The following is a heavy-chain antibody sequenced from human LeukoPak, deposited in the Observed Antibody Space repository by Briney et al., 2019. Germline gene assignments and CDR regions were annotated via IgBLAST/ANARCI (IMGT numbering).Heavy chain of an antibody. CDR3: ARVDGLAAYYYGSGSSGFDY. V-gene: IGHV3-7*02. CDR1: GFTFSSYW. CDR2: IKQDGSEK. D-gene: IGHD3-10*01. Sequence: PGGSLRLSWAASGFTFSSYWMSWVRQAPGKGLEWVANIKQDGSEKYYVDSVKGRFTISRDNAKNSLYLQMNSLRAEDTAVYYCARVDGLAAYYYGSGSSGFDYWGQETLVTVSS. J-gene: IGHJ4*02.